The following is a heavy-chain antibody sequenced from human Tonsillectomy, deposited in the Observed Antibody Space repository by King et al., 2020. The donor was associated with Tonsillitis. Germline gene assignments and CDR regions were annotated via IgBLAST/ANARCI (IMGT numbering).Heavy chain of an antibody. CDR1: GFTFSSYA. D-gene: IGHD6-19*01. Sequence: VQLVESGGGVVQPGRSLRLSCAASGFTFSSYAMHWVRQAPGKGLEWVAVISFDGSNKYYADSVKGRFTISRDNSKNTLYLQMNSLRAEDTAVYYCASAYIAVAGTGFDCWGQGALVTVSS. J-gene: IGHJ4*02. V-gene: IGHV3-30*01. CDR2: ISFDGSNK. CDR3: ASAYIAVAGTGFDC.